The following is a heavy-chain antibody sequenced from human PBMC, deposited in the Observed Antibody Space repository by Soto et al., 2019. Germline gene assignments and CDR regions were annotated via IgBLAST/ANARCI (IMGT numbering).Heavy chain of an antibody. CDR1: GYTFTGYY. CDR3: ARDPTIFGVAEYYFDY. CDR2: INPNSGGT. D-gene: IGHD3-3*01. Sequence: ASVKVSCKASGYTFTGYYMHWVRQAPGQGLEWMGWINPNSGGTNYAQKFQGRVTMTRDTSIGTAYMELSRLRSDDTAVYYCARDPTIFGVAEYYFDYWGQGTLVTVSS. V-gene: IGHV1-2*02. J-gene: IGHJ4*02.